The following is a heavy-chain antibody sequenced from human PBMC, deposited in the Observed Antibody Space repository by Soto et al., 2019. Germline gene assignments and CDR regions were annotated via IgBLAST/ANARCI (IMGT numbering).Heavy chain of an antibody. CDR1: GYTFTNFG. V-gene: IGHV1-18*01. CDR2: ISPYNGKT. J-gene: IGHJ6*02. CDR3: ARQPGVVGTADLCGMDV. D-gene: IGHD2-21*02. Sequence: QVHLVQSGAEVKKPGASVNVSCKASGYTFTNFGLNWVRQAPGQGLEWMAWISPYNGKTDYAQKVQGRVTVTTDTSTATAYMEMSSLTSDDTAVYYCARQPGVVGTADLCGMDVWGQGTTVTVSS.